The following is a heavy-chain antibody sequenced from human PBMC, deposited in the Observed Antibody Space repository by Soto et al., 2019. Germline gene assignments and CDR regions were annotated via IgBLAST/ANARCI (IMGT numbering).Heavy chain of an antibody. J-gene: IGHJ6*02. D-gene: IGHD3-10*01. CDR2: IWYDGSNK. CDR1: GFTFSSYG. Sequence: GSLRLSCAASGFTFSSYGMHWVRQAPGKGLEWVAVIWYDGSNKYYADSVKGRFTISRDNSKNTLYLQMNSLRAEDTAVYYCAREAPLHPYYLSYYYGMDVWGQGTTVTVSS. V-gene: IGHV3-33*01. CDR3: AREAPLHPYYLSYYYGMDV.